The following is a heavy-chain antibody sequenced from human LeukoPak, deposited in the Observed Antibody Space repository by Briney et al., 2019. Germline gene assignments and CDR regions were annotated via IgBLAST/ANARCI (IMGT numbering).Heavy chain of an antibody. CDR1: GYSISSGYY. Sequence: SETLSLTCTVSGYSISSGYYWGWIRQPPGKGLEWIGSIYHSGSTYYNPSLKSRVTISVDTSKNQFSLKLSSVTAADTAVYYCARDEEQIDRSYYFDYWGQGTLVTVSS. CDR2: IYHSGST. J-gene: IGHJ4*02. CDR3: ARDEEQIDRSYYFDY. V-gene: IGHV4-38-2*02. D-gene: IGHD6-6*01.